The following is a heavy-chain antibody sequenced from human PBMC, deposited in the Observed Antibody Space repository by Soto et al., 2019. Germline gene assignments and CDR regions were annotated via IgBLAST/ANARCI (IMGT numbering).Heavy chain of an antibody. CDR3: AKELIAALTGHYFDY. J-gene: IGHJ4*02. Sequence: VGSLRLSCGASGFTFSSYGMHWVRQAPGKGLEWVAVISYDGSNKYYADSVKGRFTISRDNSKNTLYLQMNSLRAEDTAVYYCAKELIAALTGHYFDYWGQGTLVTVSS. CDR2: ISYDGSNK. V-gene: IGHV3-30*18. D-gene: IGHD6-6*01. CDR1: GFTFSSYG.